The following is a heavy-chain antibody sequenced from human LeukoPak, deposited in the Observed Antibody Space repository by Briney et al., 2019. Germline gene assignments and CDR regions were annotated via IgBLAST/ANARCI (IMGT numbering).Heavy chain of an antibody. CDR1: GFTFTGYY. V-gene: IGHV1-2*02. J-gene: IGHJ4*02. CDR2: VNPNNGGT. D-gene: IGHD4-23*01. CDR3: ARDSYGGAWSLGY. Sequence: ASVKLSCKASGFTFTGYYIHWVRQAPGQGLEWMGWVNPNNGGTNYAQMFQGRVTMTRDTSISTAYMELSRLKSDDTAVYYCARDSYGGAWSLGYWGQGTLVTVSS.